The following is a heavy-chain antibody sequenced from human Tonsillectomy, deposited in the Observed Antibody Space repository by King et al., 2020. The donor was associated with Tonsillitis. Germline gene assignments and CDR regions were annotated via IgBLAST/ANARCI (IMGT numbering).Heavy chain of an antibody. CDR2: ISWNSGSI. CDR3: AKGVAGSIAAGRRDDWFDP. CDR1: GFTFDDYA. D-gene: IGHD6-25*01. Sequence: VQLVESGGGLVQPGRSLRLSCAASGFTFDDYAMHWVRQAPGKGLEWVSGISWNSGSIGYADSVKGRFTISRDNAKNSLYLQMNSLRAEDTALYYCAKGVAGSIAAGRRDDWFDPWGQGTLVTVSS. J-gene: IGHJ5*02. V-gene: IGHV3-9*01.